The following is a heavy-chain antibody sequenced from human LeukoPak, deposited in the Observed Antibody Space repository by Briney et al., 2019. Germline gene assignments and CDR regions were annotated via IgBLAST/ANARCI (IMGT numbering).Heavy chain of an antibody. V-gene: IGHV4-59*01. CDR3: ASSYDSSGYSYYFDY. CDR2: IFHSGST. CDR1: GGSISSYY. D-gene: IGHD3-22*01. Sequence: PSETLSLTCTVSGGSISSYYWSWIRQPPGKGLEWIGYIFHSGSTNHNPSLKSRVTISQDTSKNQFSLKLSSVTAADTAVYYCASSYDSSGYSYYFDYWGQGTLVPVSS. J-gene: IGHJ4*02.